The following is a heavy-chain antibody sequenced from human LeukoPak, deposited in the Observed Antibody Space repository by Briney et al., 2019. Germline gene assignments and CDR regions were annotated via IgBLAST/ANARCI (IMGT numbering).Heavy chain of an antibody. D-gene: IGHD6-19*01. J-gene: IGHJ4*02. CDR2: IRPDGDRT. CDR3: AREQSGTRGWYTVDY. Sequence: GGSLRLSCAASGFTFSTYDITWVRQGPGKGLEWVSAIRPDGDRTYYTDSVRGRFTISRDNSRDTVYLQVNSLRVEDTAVYYCAREQSGTRGWYTVDYWGQGTLVTVSS. CDR1: GFTFSTYD. V-gene: IGHV3-23*01.